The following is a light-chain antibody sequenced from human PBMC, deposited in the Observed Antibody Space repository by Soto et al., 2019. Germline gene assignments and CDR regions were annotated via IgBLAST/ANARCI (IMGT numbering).Light chain of an antibody. CDR3: QQYNNWPSAT. J-gene: IGKJ4*01. CDR2: RTS. V-gene: IGKV3-15*01. Sequence: EIVMTQSPATLSVSPGERATLSCRSSQSISSNLAWYQQKPGQAPRLLMFRTSSRATGFPARFSGSGSGTEFNLTISSLQSEDFGVYYCQQYNNWPSATLGGGTKVDIK. CDR1: QSISSN.